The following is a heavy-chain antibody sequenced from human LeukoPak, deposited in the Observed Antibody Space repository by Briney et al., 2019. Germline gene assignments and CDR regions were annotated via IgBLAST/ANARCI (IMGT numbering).Heavy chain of an antibody. D-gene: IGHD3-10*01. CDR2: IKHSGST. CDR3: ARSYGSGSPKTKNWFDP. J-gene: IGHJ5*02. Sequence: PSETLSLTCAVYGGSFSGYYWSWIRQPPGKGLEWIGEIKHSGSTNYNPSLKSRVTISVDTSKNQFSLKLSSVTAADTAVYYCARSYGSGSPKTKNWFDPWGQGTLVTVSS. CDR1: GGSFSGYY. V-gene: IGHV4-34*01.